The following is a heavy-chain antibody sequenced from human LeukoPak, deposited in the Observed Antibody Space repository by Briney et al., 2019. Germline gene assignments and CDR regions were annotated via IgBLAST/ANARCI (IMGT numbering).Heavy chain of an antibody. D-gene: IGHD4-17*01. V-gene: IGHV3-66*01. CDR1: GFTVSSNY. CDR2: IYSGGST. J-gene: IGHJ4*02. Sequence: GGSLRLSCAASGFTVSSNYMSWVRQAPGKGLEWVSVIYSGGSTYYADSVKGSFTISRDNSKNTLYLQMNSLRAEDTAVYYCARVGADYGDYYFDYWGQGTLVTVSS. CDR3: ARVGADYGDYYFDY.